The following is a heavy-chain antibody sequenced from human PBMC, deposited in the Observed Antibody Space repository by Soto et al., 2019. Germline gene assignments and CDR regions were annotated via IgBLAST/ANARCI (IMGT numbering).Heavy chain of an antibody. J-gene: IGHJ6*02. CDR3: ARDSGGMDV. V-gene: IGHV1-3*01. CDR1: GYTFTSYA. CDR2: INAGNGNT. Sequence: QVQLVQSGAEVKKPGASVKISCKTSGYTFTSYALHWVRQAPGQRLEWMGWINAGNGNTKYSQKFQGRVIITRDTSASTAYMELRSLRSGDTAVYYCARDSGGMDVWGQGTTVTVSS.